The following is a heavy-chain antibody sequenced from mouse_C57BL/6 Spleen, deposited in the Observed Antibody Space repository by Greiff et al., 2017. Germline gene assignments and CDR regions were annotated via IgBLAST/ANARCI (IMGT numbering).Heavy chain of an antibody. CDR1: GYTFTSYW. Sequence: QVQLKQPGAELVKPGASVKMSCKASGYTFTSYWITWVKQRPGQGLEWIGDIYPGSGSTNYNEKFKSKATLTVDTSSSTAYMQLSSLTSEDSAVYYCARAIYYYGSWYFDVWGTGTTVTVSS. CDR2: IYPGSGST. CDR3: ARAIYYYGSWYFDV. D-gene: IGHD1-1*01. J-gene: IGHJ1*03. V-gene: IGHV1-55*01.